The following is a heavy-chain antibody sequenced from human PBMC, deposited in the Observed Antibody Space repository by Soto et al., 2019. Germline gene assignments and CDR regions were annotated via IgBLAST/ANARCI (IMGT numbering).Heavy chain of an antibody. D-gene: IGHD1-1*01. J-gene: IGHJ1*01. CDR1: GYAFIGYY. CDR2: INPNSGGT. CDR3: ARGPPGTTGMPHQH. V-gene: IGHV1-2*02. Sequence: GGSVKVCFKASGYAFIGYYMHLVRRAPGQGLEWMGWINPNSGGTNYAQKFQGRVTMTRDTSISTAYMELSRLRSDDTAVYYCARGPPGTTGMPHQHWGQGTMVTVSS.